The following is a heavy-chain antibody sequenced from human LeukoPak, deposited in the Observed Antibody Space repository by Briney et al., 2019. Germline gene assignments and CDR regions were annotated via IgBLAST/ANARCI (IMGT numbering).Heavy chain of an antibody. J-gene: IGHJ4*02. D-gene: IGHD7-27*01. V-gene: IGHV3-7*01. CDR1: GFTFSNYW. Sequence: GGSLRLSCAASGFTFSNYWMNWVRQAPGKGLEWVADIKQDGSEKYYVDSVKGRLTISRDNAKNSLYLQMNSLRAEDTAVYYCARNWGLDYWGQGTLVTVSS. CDR3: ARNWGLDY. CDR2: IKQDGSEK.